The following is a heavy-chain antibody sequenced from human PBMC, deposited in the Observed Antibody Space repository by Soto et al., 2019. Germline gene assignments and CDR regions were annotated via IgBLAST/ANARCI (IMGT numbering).Heavy chain of an antibody. D-gene: IGHD2-2*02. J-gene: IGHJ3*02. CDR3: AHKLTDYTSDPDI. Sequence: QITLKESGPTLVKPTQTLTLTCTFSGFSLNTSGVGVGWVRQPPGRALEWLAVIYWTDDKRYSPSLKSRLSITKDTTKKQVVLTTPNINPMYRGIFSCAHKLTDYTSDPDIWGQRTMVT. CDR1: GFSLNTSGVG. CDR2: IYWTDDK. V-gene: IGHV2-5*01.